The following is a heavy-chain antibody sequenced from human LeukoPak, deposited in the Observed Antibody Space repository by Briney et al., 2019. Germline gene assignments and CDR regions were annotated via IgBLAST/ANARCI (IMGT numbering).Heavy chain of an antibody. CDR3: AKHPGYSSSWGDY. CDR1: GGSISSGSYY. J-gene: IGHJ4*02. CDR2: IYTSGST. D-gene: IGHD6-13*01. V-gene: IGHV4-61*02. Sequence: PSETLSLTCTVSGGSISSGSYYWSWIRQPAGKGLEWIGRIYTSGSTNYNPSLKSRVTISVDTSKNQFSLKLSSVTAADTAVYYCAKHPGYSSSWGDYWGQGTLVTVSS.